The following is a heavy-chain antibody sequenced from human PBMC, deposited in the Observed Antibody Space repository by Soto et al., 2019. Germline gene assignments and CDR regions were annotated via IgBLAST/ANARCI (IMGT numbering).Heavy chain of an antibody. CDR1: GFTFSSYE. CDR2: ISSSGSTI. CDR3: ARDRDYGEGNWFDP. D-gene: IGHD4-17*01. J-gene: IGHJ5*02. V-gene: IGHV3-48*03. Sequence: GGSLRLSCAASGFTFSSYEMNWVRQAQGKGLEWVSYISSSGSTIYYADSVKGRFTISRDNAKNSLYLQMNSLRAEDTAVYYCARDRDYGEGNWFDPWGQGTLVTVSS.